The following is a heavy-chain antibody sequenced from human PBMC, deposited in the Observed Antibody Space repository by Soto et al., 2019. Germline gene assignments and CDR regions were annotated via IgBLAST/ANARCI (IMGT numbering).Heavy chain of an antibody. CDR1: GGSISSYY. CDR3: ARYKSNYYYGMDV. V-gene: IGHV4-59*01. CDR2: IYYSGIT. Sequence: SETLSLTCTVSGGSISSYYWSWIRQPPRKGLEWIGYIYYSGITNYNPSLKSLVTISVDTSKNQFSLKLSSVTAADTAVYYCARYKSNYYYGMDVWGQGTTVT. J-gene: IGHJ6*02. D-gene: IGHD1-20*01.